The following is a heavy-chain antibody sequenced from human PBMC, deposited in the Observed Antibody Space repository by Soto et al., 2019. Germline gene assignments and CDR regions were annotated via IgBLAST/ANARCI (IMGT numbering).Heavy chain of an antibody. Sequence: QVQLVQSGAEVRKPGASVNVSCKTSGYIFTNYGVAWVRQAPAQGLELVAWISGYNGYPKYTQKFQGRVTVTTDTSTRTGYMELRNLRSDDTAVYYCARGSAVALYDFWGQGTPVTVSS. CDR1: GYIFTNYG. CDR3: ARGSAVALYDF. V-gene: IGHV1-18*01. CDR2: ISGYNGYP. D-gene: IGHD6-13*01. J-gene: IGHJ4*02.